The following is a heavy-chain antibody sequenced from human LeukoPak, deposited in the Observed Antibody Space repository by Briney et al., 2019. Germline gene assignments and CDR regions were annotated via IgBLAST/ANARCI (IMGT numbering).Heavy chain of an antibody. J-gene: IGHJ4*02. CDR3: ARGANWGSPDY. Sequence: SETLSLTCTVSGGSISSDYWSWIRQSPGKGPEGIGYIYYSRTTSYNPSLKSRFTISLDTSNNQFSLKLSSVTAADTAVYYCARGANWGSPDYWGQGTLVTVSS. CDR1: GGSISSDY. V-gene: IGHV4-59*01. CDR2: IYYSRTT. D-gene: IGHD7-27*01.